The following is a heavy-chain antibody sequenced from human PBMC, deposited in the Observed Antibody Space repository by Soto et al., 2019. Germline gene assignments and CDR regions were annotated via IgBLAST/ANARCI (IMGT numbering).Heavy chain of an antibody. V-gene: IGHV1-24*01. CDR2: FDPEDGET. CDR1: GYTLTELS. CDR3: ATGSPWFGYYYYGMDV. Sequence: ASVKVSCKVSGYTLTELSMHWVRQAPGKGLEWMGGFDPEDGETIYAQKFQGRVTMTEDTSTDTAYMELSSLRSEDTAVYYCATGSPWFGYYYYGMDVWGQGTTVTVSS. D-gene: IGHD3-10*01. J-gene: IGHJ6*02.